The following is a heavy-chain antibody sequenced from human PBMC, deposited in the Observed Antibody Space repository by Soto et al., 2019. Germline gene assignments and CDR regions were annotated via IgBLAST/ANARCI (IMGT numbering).Heavy chain of an antibody. CDR1: GGTFSSYA. D-gene: IGHD6-13*01. CDR3: AREKRGAPVIAAAGTWWFAP. Sequence: QVQLVQSGAEVKKPGSSVKVSCKASGGTFSSYAISWVRQAPGQGLEWMAGIIPILGTGNYAQKFQDRVSITADESTSTAHMAASSVRSEDTPVYYCAREKRGAPVIAAAGTWWFAPWGQGTLVTVSS. CDR2: IIPILGTG. J-gene: IGHJ5*02. V-gene: IGHV1-69*01.